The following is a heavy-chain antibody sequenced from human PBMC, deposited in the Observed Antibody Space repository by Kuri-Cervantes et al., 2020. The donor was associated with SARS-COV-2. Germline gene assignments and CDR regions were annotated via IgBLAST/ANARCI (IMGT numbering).Heavy chain of an antibody. Sequence: ASVKVSCKASGYTFTGYYMHWVRQAPGQGLEWMGWINPNSGGTNYAQKFQGRVTMTRNTSISTAYMELSSLRSEDTAVYYCARGPGYCSSTSCYTGSDAFDIWGQGTRGTVSS. CDR2: INPNSGGT. V-gene: IGHV1-2*02. D-gene: IGHD2-2*02. CDR1: GYTFTGYY. CDR3: ARGPGYCSSTSCYTGSDAFDI. J-gene: IGHJ3*02.